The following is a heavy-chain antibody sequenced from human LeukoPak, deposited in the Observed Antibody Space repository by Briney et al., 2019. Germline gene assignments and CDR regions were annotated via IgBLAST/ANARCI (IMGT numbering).Heavy chain of an antibody. CDR2: ISGSGGST. CDR1: GFTFSSYA. V-gene: IGHV3-23*01. J-gene: IGHJ4*02. D-gene: IGHD2-8*01. Sequence: GGSLRLSCAASGFTFSSYAMSWVRQAPGKGLEWVSAISGSGGSTYYAGSVKGRFTISRDNSKNTLYLQMNSLRAEDTAVYYCAKGLYCTNGVCRSAFDYWGQGTLVTVSS. CDR3: AKGLYCTNGVCRSAFDY.